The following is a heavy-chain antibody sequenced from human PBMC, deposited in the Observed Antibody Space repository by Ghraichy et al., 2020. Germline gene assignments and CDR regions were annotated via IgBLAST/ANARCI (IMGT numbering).Heavy chain of an antibody. CDR3: TTEETPVSDFYFGMDV. Sequence: GESLNISCAASGLSFNNAWMNWVRQAPGKGLEWVGRIKSKGDGGTTDYGAPVRGRFIISRDDSKSTVHLQMNSLKTEDSGVYYCTTEETPVSDFYFGMDVWGQGTTVTVSS. V-gene: IGHV3-15*07. CDR2: IKSKGDGGTT. J-gene: IGHJ6*02. CDR1: GLSFNNAW. D-gene: IGHD1-26*01.